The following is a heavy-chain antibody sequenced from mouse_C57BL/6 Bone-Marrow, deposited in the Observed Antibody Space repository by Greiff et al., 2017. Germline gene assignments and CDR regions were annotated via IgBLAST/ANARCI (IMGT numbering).Heavy chain of an antibody. CDR3: AREGNDYDDGAWFAY. CDR1: GYTFTSYW. V-gene: IGHV1-72*01. Sequence: QVQLQQSGAELVKPGASVKLSCKASGYTFTSYWMHWVKQRPGRGLEWIGRIDPNSGGTKYNEKFKSKATLTVNKPSSTAYMQLSSLTSEDSAVYYCAREGNDYDDGAWFAYWGQGTLVTVSA. CDR2: IDPNSGGT. J-gene: IGHJ3*01. D-gene: IGHD2-4*01.